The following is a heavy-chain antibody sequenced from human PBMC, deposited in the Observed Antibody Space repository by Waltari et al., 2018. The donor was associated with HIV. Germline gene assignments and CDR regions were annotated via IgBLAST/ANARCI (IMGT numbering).Heavy chain of an antibody. Sequence: QAQVVESGGGVVQPGRSLRLSWSASGFNFTDYGMPWVRQAPGKGLEWVAVVYYDGSKKYYGDSVNGRFTISRDNSKNMVYLQMNSLRDDDTAVYYCARDRTGSKRGFDPWGQGTLVIVSS. J-gene: IGHJ5*02. D-gene: IGHD1-1*01. CDR1: GFNFTDYG. CDR2: VYYDGSKK. CDR3: ARDRTGSKRGFDP. V-gene: IGHV3-30*03.